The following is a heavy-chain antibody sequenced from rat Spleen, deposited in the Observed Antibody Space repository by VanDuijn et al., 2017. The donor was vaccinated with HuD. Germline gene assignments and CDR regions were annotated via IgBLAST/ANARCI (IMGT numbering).Heavy chain of an antibody. CDR2: IIYDGSST. V-gene: IGHV5-17*01. J-gene: IGHJ2*01. CDR3: ARHRYGGYSGVLYYFDY. CDR1: GFTFSDYA. D-gene: IGHD1-11*01. Sequence: EVQLVESGGGLVQPGRSLKLSCAASGFTFSDYAMAWVRQAPKKGLEWVATIIYDGSSTYYRDSVKGRFTISRDNAKSTLYLQMDSLRSADTATYSCARHRYGGYSGVLYYFDYWGQGVMVTVSS.